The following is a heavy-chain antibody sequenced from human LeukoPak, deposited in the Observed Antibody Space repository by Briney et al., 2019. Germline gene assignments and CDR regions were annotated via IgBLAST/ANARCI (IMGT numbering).Heavy chain of an antibody. CDR3: AKGADYGDYPYYYYYMDV. CDR2: ISGSGGST. V-gene: IGHV3-23*01. CDR1: GFTFSSYA. Sequence: GGSLRLSCAASGFTFSSYAMSWVRQAPGKGLEWVSAISGSGGSTYYADSVKGRFTISRDNSKNTLYLQMNSLRAEDTAVYYCAKGADYGDYPYYYYYMDVWGKGTTVTVSS. D-gene: IGHD4-17*01. J-gene: IGHJ6*03.